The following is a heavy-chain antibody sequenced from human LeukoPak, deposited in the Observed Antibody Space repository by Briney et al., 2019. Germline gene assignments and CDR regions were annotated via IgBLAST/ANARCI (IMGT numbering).Heavy chain of an antibody. CDR1: GFTFGKYW. V-gene: IGHV3-7*03. J-gene: IGHJ4*02. CDR3: ARDQYDTWSRRGNFDS. D-gene: IGHD3-3*01. CDR2: IKLDGSEK. Sequence: GGSLRLSCVASGFTFGKYWMSWVRQAPGKGLEWVANIKLDGSEKNYVDSVKGRFTISRDNTKNSLYLQMNSLRVEDTAVFYCARDQYDTWSRRGNFDSWGQGTLVIISS.